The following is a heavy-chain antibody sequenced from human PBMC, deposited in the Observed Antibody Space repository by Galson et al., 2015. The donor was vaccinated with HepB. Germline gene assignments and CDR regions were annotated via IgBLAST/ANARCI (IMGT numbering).Heavy chain of an antibody. V-gene: IGHV1-46*01. CDR2: INPSGGST. Sequence: SVKVSCKASGYTFTSYYMHWVRQAPGQGLGWMGIINPSGGSTSYAQKFQGRVTMTRDTSTSTVYMELSSLRSEDTAVYYCARGPIKNSSGYPFDYRGQGTLVTVSS. D-gene: IGHD3-22*01. CDR1: GYTFTSYY. CDR3: ARGPIKNSSGYPFDY. J-gene: IGHJ4*02.